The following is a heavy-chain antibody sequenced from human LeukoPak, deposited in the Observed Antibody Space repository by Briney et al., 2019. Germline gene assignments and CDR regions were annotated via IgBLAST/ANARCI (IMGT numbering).Heavy chain of an antibody. D-gene: IGHD2-2*01. CDR2: IIPIFGTA. CDR1: GGTFSSYS. J-gene: IGHJ2*01. V-gene: IGHV1-69*05. Sequence: GASVKVSCKASGGTFSSYSISWVRQAPGQGREWMGWIIPIFGTANYAQKFQGRVTITTDESTSTAYMELSSLRSEDTAVYYCASPQPCSSTSCLAEPLENWYFDLWGRGTLVTVSS. CDR3: ASPQPCSSTSCLAEPLENWYFDL.